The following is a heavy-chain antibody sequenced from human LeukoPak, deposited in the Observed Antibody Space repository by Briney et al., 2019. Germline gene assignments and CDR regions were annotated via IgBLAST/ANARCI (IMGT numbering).Heavy chain of an antibody. CDR2: IYPGDSDT. Sequence: GESLKTSCKGSGYSFTSYWIGWVRQMPGKGLEWMGIIYPGDSDTRYSPSFQGQVTISADKSISTAYLQWSSLKASDTAMYYCARRSYYYDSSGYYDYWGQGTLVTVSS. V-gene: IGHV5-51*01. J-gene: IGHJ4*02. CDR1: GYSFTSYW. D-gene: IGHD3-22*01. CDR3: ARRSYYYDSSGYYDY.